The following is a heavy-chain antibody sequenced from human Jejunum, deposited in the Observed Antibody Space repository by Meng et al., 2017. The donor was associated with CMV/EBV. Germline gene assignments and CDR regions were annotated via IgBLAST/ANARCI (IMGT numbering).Heavy chain of an antibody. V-gene: IGHV3-21*01. CDR3: AKQMPWNYYHGMDL. CDR2: ISSSGSYI. CDR1: EFSFSSFN. D-gene: IGHD2-2*01. Sequence: SEFSFSSFNMNGVRQAPGRGLEWVSSISSSGSYIYYADSVKGRFTISRDNAKDSLYLQMNSLRAEDTAVYYCAKQMPWNYYHGMDLWGQGTTVTVSS. J-gene: IGHJ6*02.